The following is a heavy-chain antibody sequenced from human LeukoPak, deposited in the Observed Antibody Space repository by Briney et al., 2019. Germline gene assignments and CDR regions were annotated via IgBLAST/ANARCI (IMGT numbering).Heavy chain of an antibody. CDR2: IYYSGST. CDR3: ARGSGATTPRRYYYYMDV. V-gene: IGHV4-59*12. CDR1: GGSISSYY. D-gene: IGHD5-12*01. J-gene: IGHJ6*03. Sequence: SETLSLTCTVSGGSISSYYWSWIRQPPGKGLEWIGYIYYSGSTNYNPSLKSRVTISVDTSKNQFSLKLSSVTAADTAVYYCARGSGATTPRRYYYYMDVWGKGTTVTVSS.